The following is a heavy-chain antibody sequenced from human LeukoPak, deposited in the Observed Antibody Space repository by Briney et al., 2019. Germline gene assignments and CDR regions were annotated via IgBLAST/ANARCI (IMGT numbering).Heavy chain of an antibody. CDR3: AKAGGEQQLVYIHFDY. J-gene: IGHJ4*02. V-gene: IGHV3-74*01. CDR1: GFTFSNYW. Sequence: GGSLRLSCAASGFTFSNYWMHWVRHAPGEGLVWVSRINTDGTTTNYADSVKGRFTISRDNSKNTLYLQMNSLRAEDTAVYYCAKAGGEQQLVYIHFDYWGQGTLVTVSS. D-gene: IGHD6-13*01. CDR2: INTDGTTT.